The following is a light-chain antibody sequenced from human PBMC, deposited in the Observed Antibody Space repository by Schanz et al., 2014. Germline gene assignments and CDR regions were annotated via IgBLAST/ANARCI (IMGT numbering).Light chain of an antibody. CDR3: QQYGSSPPT. Sequence: EIVMTQSPATLSVSPGERATLSCRASQSVSSNLAWYQQKPGQAPRLLIYGASTRATGIPARFSGSGSGTDFTLTISRLEPEDFAVYYCQQYGSSPPTLGQGTKVEVK. CDR2: GAS. V-gene: IGKV3-15*01. CDR1: QSVSSN. J-gene: IGKJ1*01.